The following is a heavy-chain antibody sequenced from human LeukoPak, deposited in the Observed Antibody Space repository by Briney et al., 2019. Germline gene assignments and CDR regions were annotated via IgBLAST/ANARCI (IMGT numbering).Heavy chain of an antibody. CDR2: INHSGST. V-gene: IGHV4-34*01. CDR3: ARRLENLD. CDR1: GGSFSGYY. Sequence: SETLSLTCAVYGGSFSGYYWSWIRQPPGKGLEWIGEINHSGSTNYNPSLKSRVTISVDTSKNQFSLKLSSVTAADTAVYYCARRLENLDWGQGTLVTVSS. J-gene: IGHJ4*02.